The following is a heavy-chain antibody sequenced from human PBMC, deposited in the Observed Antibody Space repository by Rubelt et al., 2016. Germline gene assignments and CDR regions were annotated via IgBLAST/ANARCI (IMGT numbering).Heavy chain of an antibody. Sequence: QVQLVQSGAEVKKPGASVKVSCKASGYTFTSYAMHWVRQAPGQRLEWMGWINAGNGNTKYSQKFQGRVTITRDTAPSTVYMERSSLRSEDTAVYYCARVYDSSDTYYFDYWGQGTLVTVSS. CDR1: GYTFTSYA. CDR2: INAGNGNT. D-gene: IGHD3-22*01. J-gene: IGHJ4*02. CDR3: ARVYDSSDTYYFDY. V-gene: IGHV1-3*01.